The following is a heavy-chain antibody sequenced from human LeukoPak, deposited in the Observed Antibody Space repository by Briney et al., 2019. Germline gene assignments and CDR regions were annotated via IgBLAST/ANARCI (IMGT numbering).Heavy chain of an antibody. CDR2: INSDGSST. D-gene: IGHD3-9*01. Sequence: GGPLRLSCAASGFTFSSYWMHWVRQAPGKGLVWVSRINSDGSSTSYADSVKGRFTISRDNAKNTLYPQMNSLRAEDTAVYYCARELLRYFDWLSPDAFDIWGQGTMVTVSS. J-gene: IGHJ3*02. CDR1: GFTFSSYW. CDR3: ARELLRYFDWLSPDAFDI. V-gene: IGHV3-74*01.